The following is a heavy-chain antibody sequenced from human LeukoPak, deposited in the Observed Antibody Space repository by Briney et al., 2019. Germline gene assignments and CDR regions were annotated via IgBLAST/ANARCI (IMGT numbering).Heavy chain of an antibody. D-gene: IGHD3-22*01. CDR3: ARHGGYSSGYARYFDY. Sequence: SETLSLTCTVSGGSITSYYWSWIRQPPGKGLEWIGYISYSGSTNYNPSLKSRVTISVDTSKNQFSLKLSSVTAADTAVYYCARHGGYSSGYARYFDYWGQGTQVTVSS. J-gene: IGHJ4*02. CDR1: GGSITSYY. V-gene: IGHV4-59*08. CDR2: ISYSGST.